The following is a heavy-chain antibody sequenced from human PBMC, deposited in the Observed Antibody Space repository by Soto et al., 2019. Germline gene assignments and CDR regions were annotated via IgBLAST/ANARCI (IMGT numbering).Heavy chain of an antibody. CDR3: ARDSGAKLSSS. D-gene: IGHD6-13*01. J-gene: IGHJ4*02. Sequence: SVKVSCKASGGTFSSYRFNWVRQARGQGLEWLGGIVPIYRTSDYAQKFQGRVTITADESTRTVYMELSSLKSQDTALYYCARDSGAKLSSSWGQGTLVTVSS. CDR2: IVPIYRTS. V-gene: IGHV1-69*13. CDR1: GGTFSSYR.